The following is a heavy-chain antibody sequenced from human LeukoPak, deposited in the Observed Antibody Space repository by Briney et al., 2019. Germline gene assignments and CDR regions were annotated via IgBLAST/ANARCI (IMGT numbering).Heavy chain of an antibody. V-gene: IGHV4-59*08. CDR3: ARQYCSTSSCYSYSGMDV. CDR2: IYYSGST. CDR1: GDPISSYY. J-gene: IGHJ6*02. D-gene: IGHD2-2*01. Sequence: PSETLSLTCTVSGDPISSYYWSWIRQPPGKGLEWIGYIYYSGSTNNNPSLKSRVTISVDPSKSQFSLKLTSVTAADTAVYYCARQYCSTSSCYSYSGMDVWGQGTTVTVSS.